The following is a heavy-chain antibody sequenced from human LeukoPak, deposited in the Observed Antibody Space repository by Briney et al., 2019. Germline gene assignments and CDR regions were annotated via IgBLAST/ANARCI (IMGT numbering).Heavy chain of an antibody. CDR2: IIPIFGTA. D-gene: IGHD3-9*01. J-gene: IGHJ2*01. CDR1: GYTFTSYD. Sequence: ASVKVSCKASGYTFTSYDINWVRQAPGQGLEWMGGIIPIFGTANYAQKFQGRVTITADESTSTAYMELSSLRSEDTAVYYCARDSSYYDILTGLSFDLWGRGTLVTVSS. V-gene: IGHV1-69*13. CDR3: ARDSSYYDILTGLSFDL.